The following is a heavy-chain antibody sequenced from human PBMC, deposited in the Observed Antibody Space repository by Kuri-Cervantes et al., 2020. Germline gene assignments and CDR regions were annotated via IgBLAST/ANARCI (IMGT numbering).Heavy chain of an antibody. Sequence: GESLKISCAASGFTFSSYAMHWVRQAPGKGLEWVAVISYDGSNKYYADSVKGRFTISRDNSKNTLYLQINSLGAEDTAMYYCARLNYYGSVTHGFDMWGQGTKVTVSS. CDR3: ARLNYYGSVTHGFDM. J-gene: IGHJ3*02. D-gene: IGHD3-10*01. V-gene: IGHV3-30*14. CDR2: ISYDGSNK. CDR1: GFTFSSYA.